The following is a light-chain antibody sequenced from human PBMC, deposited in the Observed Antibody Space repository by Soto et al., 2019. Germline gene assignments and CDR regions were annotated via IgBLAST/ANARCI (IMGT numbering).Light chain of an antibody. V-gene: IGLV1-47*01. Sequence: QSVLTQPPSASGTPGQRVIISCSGDNSNIGTNYVHWYQKFPGTAPKLLIIRSNQRPSGVPDRFAGSKSGTSATLAISGLRSEDEAEYSCAVWDDSLSGVLFGGGTQLTVL. CDR1: NSNIGTNY. J-gene: IGLJ2*01. CDR3: AVWDDSLSGVL. CDR2: RSN.